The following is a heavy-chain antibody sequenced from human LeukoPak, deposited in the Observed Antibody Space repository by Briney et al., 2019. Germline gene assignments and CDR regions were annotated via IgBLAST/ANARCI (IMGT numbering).Heavy chain of an antibody. CDR1: GFTFGSFV. Sequence: GGPLSLSWAAPGFTFGSFVWPWFGQAPAKGREGVAVISYDGSNKYYADSVKGRFTISRDNSKNTLYLQMNSLRAEDTAVYYCARDSDDYGDYVFDYWGQGTLVTVSS. V-gene: IGHV3-30*04. CDR3: ARDSDDYGDYVFDY. J-gene: IGHJ4*02. D-gene: IGHD4-17*01. CDR2: ISYDGSNK.